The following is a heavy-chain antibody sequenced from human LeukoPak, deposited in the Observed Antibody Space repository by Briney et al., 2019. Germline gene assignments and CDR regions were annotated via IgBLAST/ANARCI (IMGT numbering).Heavy chain of an antibody. CDR3: ARQTWGDSSSSDY. V-gene: IGHV5-51*01. D-gene: IGHD6-6*01. CDR2: IYLGDSDT. J-gene: IGHJ4*02. Sequence: WGSLQISCQDSGCLFTYYWIGRVRQLPGKGLEWMGIIYLGDSDTRYSPSFRGQVTISADKSISTAYLQWSSLKASDTGMYYCARQTWGDSSSSDYWGQGTLVTVSS. CDR1: GCLFTYYW.